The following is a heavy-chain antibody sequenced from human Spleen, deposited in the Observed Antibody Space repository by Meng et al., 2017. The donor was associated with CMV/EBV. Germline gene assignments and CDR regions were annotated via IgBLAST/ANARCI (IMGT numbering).Heavy chain of an antibody. CDR2: IGAYTSNV. CDR1: GYTFRSYG. D-gene: IGHD4-11*01. CDR3: AREWEWAALQDFNYGMDV. Sequence: ASVKVSCKASGYTFRSYGVTWVRQARGQGLEWLGWIGAYTSNVRTSQKFQGRLTMTTDTSTNTAYMELRSLRPDDTAVYYCAREWEWAALQDFNYGMDVWGQGTTVNVSS. V-gene: IGHV1-18*04. J-gene: IGHJ6*02.